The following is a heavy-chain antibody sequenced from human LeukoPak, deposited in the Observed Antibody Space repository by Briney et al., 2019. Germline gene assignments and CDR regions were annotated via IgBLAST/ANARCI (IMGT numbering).Heavy chain of an antibody. CDR2: IYSGGST. CDR3: ATPDRYCSSTSCFGRVGV. V-gene: IGHV3-66*01. Sequence: GGSLRLSCAASGFTFSSNYMSWVRQAPGKGLEWVSVIYSGGSTYYADSVKGRFTISRDNSKNTLYLQMNSLRAEDTAVYYCATPDRYCSSTSCFGRVGVWGQGTTVTVSS. J-gene: IGHJ6*02. CDR1: GFTFSSNY. D-gene: IGHD2-2*01.